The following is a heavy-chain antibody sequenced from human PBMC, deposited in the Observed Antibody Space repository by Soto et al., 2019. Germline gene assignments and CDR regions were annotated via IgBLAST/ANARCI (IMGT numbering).Heavy chain of an antibody. Sequence: QITLKESAPTLVQPTQTLTLRCTFSGFSLSPVGVGVGWIRQPPGKALEWIAVIYWDNDKSYNPSLINRLSIHEHLYRNQVVVTIIKMDPVDTGTYYCAHLTSTSGGVIGLDAFDIWGQGTLVTFSA. V-gene: IGHV2-5*02. CDR2: IYWDNDK. J-gene: IGHJ3*02. CDR1: GFSLSPVGVG. D-gene: IGHD3-16*02. CDR3: AHLTSTSGGVIGLDAFDI.